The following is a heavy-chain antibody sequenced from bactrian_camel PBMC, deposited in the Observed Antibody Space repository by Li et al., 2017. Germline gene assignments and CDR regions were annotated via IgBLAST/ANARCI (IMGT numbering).Heavy chain of an antibody. CDR2: ISSDGTT. D-gene: IGHD1*01. V-gene: IGHV3S53*01. J-gene: IGHJ4*01. CDR3: AARVGTFLCSLNY. CDR1: GYILSRCG. Sequence: HVQLVESGGGSVQAGGSLKLSCAASGYILSRCGMGWYRQAPGKERELVSRISSDGTTVYTDSVKGRFTISQDNAKNTLYLQMDNLKTEDTAVCYCAARVGTFLCSLNYRGQGTQVTVS.